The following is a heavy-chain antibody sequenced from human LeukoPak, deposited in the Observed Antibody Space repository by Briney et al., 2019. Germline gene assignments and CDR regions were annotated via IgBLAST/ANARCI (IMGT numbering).Heavy chain of an antibody. Sequence: GGSLRLSCAASGFTFSNFGMNWVRQAPGKGLEWVSFISSISPYIYYADSVKGRFTISRDNSKNTLYLQMNSLRAEDTAVYYCAKDKSYGSGSYEDYWGQGTLVTVSS. CDR3: AKDKSYGSGSYEDY. D-gene: IGHD3-10*01. J-gene: IGHJ4*02. CDR2: ISSISPYI. V-gene: IGHV3-21*04. CDR1: GFTFSNFG.